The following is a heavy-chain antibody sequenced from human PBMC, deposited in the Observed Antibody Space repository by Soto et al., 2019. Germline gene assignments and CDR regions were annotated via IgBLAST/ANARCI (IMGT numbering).Heavy chain of an antibody. J-gene: IGHJ4*02. V-gene: IGHV3-74*01. CDR3: AKDTYYYDSSGYYTYDY. CDR1: GFTFSSYW. D-gene: IGHD3-22*01. CDR2: MNSDGSSI. Sequence: GGSLRLSCAASGFTFSSYWMHWVRQAPGKGLVWVSRMNSDGSSITYADSVKGRFTISRDSAKNTMYLQVHSLRAEDTAVYYCAKDTYYYDSSGYYTYDYWGQGTQVTVSS.